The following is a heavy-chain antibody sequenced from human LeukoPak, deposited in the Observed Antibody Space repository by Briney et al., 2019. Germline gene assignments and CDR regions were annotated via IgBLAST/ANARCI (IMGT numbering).Heavy chain of an antibody. Sequence: EASVKVSCKVSGYTLTELSMHWVRQAPGKGLEWMGGFDPEDGETNYAQKFQGRVTMTEDTSTDTAYMELSSLRSEDTAVYYCATVLRYFDWLLYSGFWFDPWGQGTLVTVSS. J-gene: IGHJ5*02. CDR2: FDPEDGET. CDR3: ATVLRYFDWLLYSGFWFDP. D-gene: IGHD3-9*01. V-gene: IGHV1-24*01. CDR1: GYTLTELS.